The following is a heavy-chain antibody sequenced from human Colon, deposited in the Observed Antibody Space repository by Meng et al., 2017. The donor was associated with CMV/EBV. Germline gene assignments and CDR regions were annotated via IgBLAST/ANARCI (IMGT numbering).Heavy chain of an antibody. CDR2: IIPILGIA. J-gene: IGHJ5*02. D-gene: IGHD2-2*01. Sequence: SVTVSRQASGGTFSSYAISWVRQAPGQGLEWMGGIIPILGIANYAQKFQGRVTITADKSTSTAYMELSSLRSEDTAVYYCARDQCSSTSCPAWGQGTLVTVSS. V-gene: IGHV1-69*10. CDR3: ARDQCSSTSCPA. CDR1: GGTFSSYA.